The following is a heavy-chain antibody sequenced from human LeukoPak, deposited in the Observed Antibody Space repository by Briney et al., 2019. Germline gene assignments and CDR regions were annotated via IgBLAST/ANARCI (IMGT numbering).Heavy chain of an antibody. J-gene: IGHJ4*02. V-gene: IGHV3-53*01. CDR1: GFSVSNNY. CDR3: ARDPPGIAASGTYY. CDR2: IYSRGGT. Sequence: GGPLRLSCAVSGFSVSNNYMNWVRQAPGKGLEWVSLIYSRGGTSYADSVKGRFTISRDSSKNTLFLQMNSLRVEDTAVYYCARDPPGIAASGTYYWSQGTLVTVSS. D-gene: IGHD6-13*01.